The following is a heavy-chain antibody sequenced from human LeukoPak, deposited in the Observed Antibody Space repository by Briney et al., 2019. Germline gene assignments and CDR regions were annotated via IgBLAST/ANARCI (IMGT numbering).Heavy chain of an antibody. CDR1: GLTFSSYP. Sequence: PGGSQRLPCGASGLTFSSYPMNWVRQAPGEGLEWVSSISYTSTHINYADSVKGRFTISRDNAKNSLYLQMSSLRAEDTAVYYCARSPPRGYSGHADWRAYNFDHWGQGTLVTVSS. J-gene: IGHJ4*02. CDR2: ISYTSTHI. D-gene: IGHD5-12*01. CDR3: ARSPPRGYSGHADWRAYNFDH. V-gene: IGHV3-21*01.